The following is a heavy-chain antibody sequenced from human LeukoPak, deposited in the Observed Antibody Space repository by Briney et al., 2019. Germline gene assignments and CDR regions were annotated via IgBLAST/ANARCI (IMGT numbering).Heavy chain of an antibody. CDR2: ISGSGGST. V-gene: IGHV3-23*01. Sequence: GGSLRLSCAASGFTVSSNYMSWVRQAPGKGLEWVSAISGSGGSTYYADSVKGRFTISRDNSKKTLYLQMNSLRGEDTAVYYCAKDIYSSSSLFDYWGQGTLVTVSS. D-gene: IGHD6-6*01. CDR1: GFTVSSNY. J-gene: IGHJ4*02. CDR3: AKDIYSSSSLFDY.